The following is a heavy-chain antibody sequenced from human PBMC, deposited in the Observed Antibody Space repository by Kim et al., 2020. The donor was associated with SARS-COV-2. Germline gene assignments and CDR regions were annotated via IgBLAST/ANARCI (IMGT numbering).Heavy chain of an antibody. J-gene: IGHJ3*02. Sequence: SETLSLTCTVSGGSISSSSYYWGWIRQPPGKGLEWIGSIYYSGSTYYNPSLKSRVTISVDTSKNQFSLKLSSVTAADTAVYYCARLSKGYYYDSSPAFDIWGQETMVTVSS. CDR1: GGSISSSSYY. V-gene: IGHV4-39*01. CDR2: IYYSGST. D-gene: IGHD3-22*01. CDR3: ARLSKGYYYDSSPAFDI.